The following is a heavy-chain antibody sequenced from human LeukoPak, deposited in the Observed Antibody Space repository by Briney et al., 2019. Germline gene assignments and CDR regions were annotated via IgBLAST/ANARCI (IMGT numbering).Heavy chain of an antibody. D-gene: IGHD4-17*01. CDR2: ISSGDNAV. V-gene: IGHV3-48*03. CDR1: GVTFSSYE. CDR3: ARSRTYGDYGRGLDY. J-gene: IGHJ4*02. Sequence: GGSLRLSCAASGVTFSSYEMTWARQAPGKGLEWVSYISSGDNAVHYADSVKGRFTISRDNAKNTLYLQMNSLRAEDTAVYYCARSRTYGDYGRGLDYWGQGTLVTVSS.